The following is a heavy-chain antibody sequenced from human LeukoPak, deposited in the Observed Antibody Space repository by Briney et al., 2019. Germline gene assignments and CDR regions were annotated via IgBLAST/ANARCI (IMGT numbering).Heavy chain of an antibody. J-gene: IGHJ6*02. CDR3: ARGDDYYYYGMDV. D-gene: IGHD3-10*01. Sequence: GGSLRLSCAASGFTFDDYAMHWVRQAPGKGLEWVSGISWNSGSIGYADSVKGRCTISRDNAKNSLYLQMNSLRAEDTALYYCARGDDYYYYGMDVWGQGTTVTVSS. CDR2: ISWNSGSI. CDR1: GFTFDDYA. V-gene: IGHV3-9*01.